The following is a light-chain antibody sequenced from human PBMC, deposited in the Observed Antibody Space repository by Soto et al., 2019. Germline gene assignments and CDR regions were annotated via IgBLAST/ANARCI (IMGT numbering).Light chain of an antibody. CDR2: DAS. CDR1: QSISSW. J-gene: IGKJ1*01. CDR3: QQYQSSWT. V-gene: IGKV1-5*01. Sequence: DIQMTQSPSTLSASVGDRVIITCRASQSISSWLAWYQQKPGKVPNLLIYDASNLESGVPLRFSGSGSGTEFTLTISSLQPDDFATYYCQQYQSSWTFGQGTKM.